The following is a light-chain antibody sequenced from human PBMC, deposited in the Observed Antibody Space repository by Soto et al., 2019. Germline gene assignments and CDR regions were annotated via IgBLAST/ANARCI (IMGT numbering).Light chain of an antibody. CDR3: QQYNNYPWT. J-gene: IGKJ1*01. CDR2: KAS. Sequence: DIQMTQSPSTLSASVGDRVTITCRASQNIINWLAWYQQKPGKAPNLLIYKASSLESGVPSRFSGSGSETEFTLTISSLQPDDFATYYCQQYNNYPWTFGQVTKVEIK. CDR1: QNIINW. V-gene: IGKV1-5*03.